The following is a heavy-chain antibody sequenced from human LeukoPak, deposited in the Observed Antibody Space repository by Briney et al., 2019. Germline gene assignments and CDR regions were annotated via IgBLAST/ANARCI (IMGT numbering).Heavy chain of an antibody. Sequence: GSVKVSCKASGYTFIDYYMHWVRQAPGQGVEWVGWIDPKTGSTSYAQKFQDRVAMIRDTSISTAYKELTRLRSDDTAVYYCARAYSSGWYGSTDYWGQGTLVTVSS. J-gene: IGHJ4*02. V-gene: IGHV1-2*02. D-gene: IGHD6-19*01. CDR3: ARAYSSGWYGSTDY. CDR2: IDPKTGST. CDR1: GYTFIDYY.